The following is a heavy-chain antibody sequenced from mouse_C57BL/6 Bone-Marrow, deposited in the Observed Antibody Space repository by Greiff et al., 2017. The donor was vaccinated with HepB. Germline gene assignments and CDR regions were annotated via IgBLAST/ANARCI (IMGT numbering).Heavy chain of an antibody. Sequence: QVQLQQSGAELVRPGASVTLSCKASGYTFTDYEMHWVKQTPVHGLEWIGAIDPETGGTSYNQKFKGKAILTADKSSSTAYMELRSLTSEDSAVYYSFYDGYYDAMDYWGQGTSVTVSS. J-gene: IGHJ4*01. D-gene: IGHD2-3*01. CDR2: IDPETGGT. CDR3: FYDGYYDAMDY. V-gene: IGHV1-15*01. CDR1: GYTFTDYE.